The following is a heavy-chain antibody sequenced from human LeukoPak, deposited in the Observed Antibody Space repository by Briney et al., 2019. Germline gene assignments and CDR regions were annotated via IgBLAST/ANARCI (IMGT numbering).Heavy chain of an antibody. CDR1: GFTVSSNY. J-gene: IGHJ4*02. D-gene: IGHD5-12*01. Sequence: GGSLRLSCAASGFTVSSNYMSWVRQAPGKGLEWVSVIYSGGSTYYAVSVKGRFTISRDNSKNTLYLQMNSLRAEDTAVYYCAREGLDSGYENWGQGTLVTVSS. CDR3: AREGLDSGYEN. CDR2: IYSGGST. V-gene: IGHV3-53*01.